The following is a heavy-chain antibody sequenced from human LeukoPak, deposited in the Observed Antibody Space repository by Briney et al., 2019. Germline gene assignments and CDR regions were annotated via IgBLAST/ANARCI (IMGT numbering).Heavy chain of an antibody. CDR2: IYTSGST. D-gene: IGHD4/OR15-4a*01. Sequence: PSETLSLTCTVSGGSISSYYWSWIRQPAGEGLEWIGRIYTSGSTNYNPSLKSRVTMSVDTSKNQFSLKLSSVTAADTAVYYCARDGPMVYYYYYMDVWGKGTTVTVSS. CDR1: GGSISSYY. CDR3: ARDGPMVYYYYYMDV. V-gene: IGHV4-4*07. J-gene: IGHJ6*03.